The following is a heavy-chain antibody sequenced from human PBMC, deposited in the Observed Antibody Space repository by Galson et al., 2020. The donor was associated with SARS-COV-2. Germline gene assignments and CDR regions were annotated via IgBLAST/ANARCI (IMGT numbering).Heavy chain of an antibody. V-gene: IGHV3-66*01. CDR3: ARGHCSTFSCHEFDS. D-gene: IGHD2-2*01. CDR2: IYSGTGGSV. Sequence: GGSLRLSCAASGFTVSNEYMSWVRQAAGKGLEWVSIIYSGTGGSVFYSDSVKGRFTISRDDFNNMLYLQMSNLRAEDTATYYFARGHCSTFSCHEFDSWGQGTLVTVSS. CDR1: GFTVSNEY. J-gene: IGHJ4*02.